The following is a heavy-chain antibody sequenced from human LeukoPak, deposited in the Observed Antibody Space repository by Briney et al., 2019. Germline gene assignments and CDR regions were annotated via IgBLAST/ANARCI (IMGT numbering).Heavy chain of an antibody. J-gene: IGHJ3*02. D-gene: IGHD3-10*01. CDR3: ARDPDPYYYGSGMSYAFDI. V-gene: IGHV3-48*03. CDR2: GSTI. Sequence: GSTIYYADSVKGRFTISRDNAKNSLYLQMNSLRAEDTAVYYCARDPDPYYYGSGMSYAFDIWGQGTMVTVSS.